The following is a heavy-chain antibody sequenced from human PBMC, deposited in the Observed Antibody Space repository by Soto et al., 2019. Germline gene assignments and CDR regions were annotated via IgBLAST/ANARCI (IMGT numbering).Heavy chain of an antibody. J-gene: IGHJ5*02. CDR1: GFTFSSYS. V-gene: IGHV3-21*01. CDR2: ISSSSSYI. CDR3: ARAMATVTDGFDP. Sequence: EVQLVESGGGLVKPGGSLRLSCAASGFTFSSYSMNWVRQAPGKGLEWVSSISSSSSYIYYADSVKGRFTISRDNAKNSLYLQMNSLRAEDTAVYYCARAMATVTDGFDPWGQGTLVTVSS. D-gene: IGHD4-17*01.